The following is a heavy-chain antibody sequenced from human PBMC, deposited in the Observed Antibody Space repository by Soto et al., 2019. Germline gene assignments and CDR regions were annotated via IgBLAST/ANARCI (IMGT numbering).Heavy chain of an antibody. CDR2: IIPIFGTA. J-gene: IGHJ5*02. Sequence: QVQLVQSGAEVKKPGSSVKVSCKASGGTFSSYAISWVRQAPGQGLEWMGGIIPIFGTANYAQKFQGRVTITADESTSTAYMELSSLRSEDTVVYYCARRCGSCHIWCNWFDPWGQGTLVTVSS. CDR3: ARRCGSCHIWCNWFDP. V-gene: IGHV1-69*01. CDR1: GGTFSSYA. D-gene: IGHD2-15*01.